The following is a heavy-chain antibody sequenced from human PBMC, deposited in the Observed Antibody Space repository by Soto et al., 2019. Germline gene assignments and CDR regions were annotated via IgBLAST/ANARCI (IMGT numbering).Heavy chain of an antibody. J-gene: IGHJ4*02. V-gene: IGHV4-39*01. CDR2: IYYSGST. CDR3: AGHPIGYSGYNSDY. CDR1: GGSISSSSYY. Sequence: QLQLQESGPGLVKPSETLSLTCTVSGGSISSSSYYWGWIRQPPGTGLEWSGSIYYSGSTYYNPSPKSAVTISPEKSKSQTSLNLSSVTAAETAVYYCAGHPIGYSGYNSDYWGQGTLVTVSS. D-gene: IGHD5-12*01.